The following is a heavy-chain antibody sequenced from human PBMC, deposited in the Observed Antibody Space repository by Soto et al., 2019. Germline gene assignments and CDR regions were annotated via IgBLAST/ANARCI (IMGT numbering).Heavy chain of an antibody. CDR2: IYYSGSA. CDR3: ARSIVGATFDY. Sequence: QVQLQESGPGLVKPSQTLSLTCTVSGGSISSGGYYWSWIRHHPGKGLEWIGYIYYSGSAYYNPSLKSRVTISVDTSKNQFSLKLSSVTAADTAVYYCARSIVGATFDYWGQGTLVTVSS. D-gene: IGHD1-26*01. CDR1: GGSISSGGYY. V-gene: IGHV4-31*03. J-gene: IGHJ4*02.